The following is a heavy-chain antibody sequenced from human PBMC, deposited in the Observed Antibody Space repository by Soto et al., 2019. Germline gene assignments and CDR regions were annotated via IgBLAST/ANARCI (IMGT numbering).Heavy chain of an antibody. Sequence: SETLSLTCTVSGGSISSGGYYWSWIRQHPGKGLEWIGYIYYSGSTYYNPSLKSRVTISVDTSKNQFSLKLSSVTAADTAVYYCAGSDGGAQRGFDPWGQGTLVTVSS. J-gene: IGHJ5*02. D-gene: IGHD3-16*01. V-gene: IGHV4-31*03. CDR2: IYYSGST. CDR3: AGSDGGAQRGFDP. CDR1: GGSISSGGYY.